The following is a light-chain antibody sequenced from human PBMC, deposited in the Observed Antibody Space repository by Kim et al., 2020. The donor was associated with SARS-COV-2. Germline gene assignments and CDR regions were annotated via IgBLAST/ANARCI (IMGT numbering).Light chain of an antibody. V-gene: IGLV3-19*01. J-gene: IGLJ2*01. Sequence: VALGQTVRITCQGDIIRSYYATWYQQKPGQAPILVIYGKNNRPSGIPDRFSGSSSGNTAYLTITGTQAGDEADYYCNARDSNDNVVFGGGTKLTVL. CDR2: GKN. CDR1: IIRSYY. CDR3: NARDSNDNVV.